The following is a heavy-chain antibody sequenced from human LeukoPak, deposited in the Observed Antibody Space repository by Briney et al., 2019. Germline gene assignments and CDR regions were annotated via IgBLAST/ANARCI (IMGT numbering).Heavy chain of an antibody. Sequence: ASVKVSCKASGYTFTGYYMHWVRQAPGQGLEWMGWINPNSGGTNYAQKFQGRVTMTRDTSISTAYMELSRLRSDDTAVYYCARVGSSGYYYGDLDYWGQGTLVTVSS. CDR3: ARVGSSGYYYGDLDY. CDR2: INPNSGGT. D-gene: IGHD3-22*01. J-gene: IGHJ4*02. CDR1: GYTFTGYY. V-gene: IGHV1-2*02.